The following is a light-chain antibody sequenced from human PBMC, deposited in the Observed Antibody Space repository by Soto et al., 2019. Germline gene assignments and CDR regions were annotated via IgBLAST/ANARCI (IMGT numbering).Light chain of an antibody. CDR3: QQYHSYWT. V-gene: IGKV1-5*01. J-gene: IGKJ1*01. CDR1: QSIGSW. CDR2: GVS. Sequence: DIQMTQSPSTLSASVGDRVTITCRASQSIGSWLAWYQHKPGKAPKLLVYGVSSLKTGVPSRFSGSGSRTEFTLTISSLQTDDFSTYYCQQYHSYWTFGQGTKVDI.